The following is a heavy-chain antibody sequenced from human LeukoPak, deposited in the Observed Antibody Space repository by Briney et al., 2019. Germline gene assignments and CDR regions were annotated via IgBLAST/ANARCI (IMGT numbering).Heavy chain of an antibody. Sequence: SETLSLTCTVSGGSIINYYWSWIRQPPGKGLEWIGYIYYSGSTTYNPSLKSRVTISVDTSKNQFSLKLSSVTAADTAVYYCARDYWNYFDYWGQGTLVTVSS. CDR3: ARDYWNYFDY. D-gene: IGHD2-15*01. V-gene: IGHV4-59*01. CDR2: IYYSGST. CDR1: GGSIINYY. J-gene: IGHJ4*02.